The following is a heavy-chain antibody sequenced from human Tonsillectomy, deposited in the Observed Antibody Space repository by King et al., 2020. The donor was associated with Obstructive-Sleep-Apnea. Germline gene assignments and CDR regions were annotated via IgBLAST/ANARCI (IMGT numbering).Heavy chain of an antibody. CDR3: ATGVLWFGENV. CDR1: GYTLTELS. Sequence: QLVQSGAEVKKPGASVKVSCKVSGYTLTELSMHWVRQAPGKGVECMGGFDPQDGETIYAQKCQGRVTMTEGTSTDTAYMELSSLRSEDTAVYYCATGVLWFGENVWGQGPRSPSP. CDR2: FDPQDGET. D-gene: IGHD3-10*01. J-gene: IGHJ6*02. V-gene: IGHV1-24*01.